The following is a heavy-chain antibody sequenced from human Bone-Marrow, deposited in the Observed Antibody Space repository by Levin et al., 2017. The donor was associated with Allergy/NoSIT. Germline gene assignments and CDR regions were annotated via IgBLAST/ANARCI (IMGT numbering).Heavy chain of an antibody. CDR2: INHDGSYT. Sequence: PGGSLRLSCAASGFTFSVYYMSWIRQAPGKGLEWVSYINHDGSYTNYADSVKGRFTISRDNAKNSLHLQMNSLRAEDTAIYYCARDSTGPDYWGQGILVTVSS. V-gene: IGHV3-11*05. CDR1: GFTFSVYY. CDR3: ARDSTGPDY. D-gene: IGHD6-19*01. J-gene: IGHJ4*02.